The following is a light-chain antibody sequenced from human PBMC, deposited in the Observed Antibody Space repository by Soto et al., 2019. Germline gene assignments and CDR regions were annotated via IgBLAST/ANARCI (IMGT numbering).Light chain of an antibody. V-gene: IGLV2-14*01. J-gene: IGLJ1*01. CDR2: EVS. CDR1: SSDVGGYDY. CDR3: SSYTSSSTDV. Sequence: QSALTQPASVSGSPGQSITISCTGTSSDVGGYDYVSWYQHHPGKAPKLTIYEVSNRPSGVSNRFSGPKSGNTASLTISGLQAEDEAEYYCSSYTSSSTDVFGTGTKVTVL.